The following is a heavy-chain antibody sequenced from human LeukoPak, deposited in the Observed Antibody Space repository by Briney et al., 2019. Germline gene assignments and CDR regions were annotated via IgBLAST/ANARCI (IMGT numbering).Heavy chain of an antibody. J-gene: IGHJ6*02. CDR1: GFTFGSYG. V-gene: IGHV3-33*06. CDR3: AKKEAFCSGGSCYSNGMDV. Sequence: PGGSLRLSCVASGFTFGSYGMHWVRQAPGKGLEWVAIIWYDGSNKYYADSVKGRFTISRDNSKNTLFLQMNSLRAEDTAVYYCAKKEAFCSGGSCYSNGMDVWGQGTTVTVSS. D-gene: IGHD2-15*01. CDR2: IWYDGSNK.